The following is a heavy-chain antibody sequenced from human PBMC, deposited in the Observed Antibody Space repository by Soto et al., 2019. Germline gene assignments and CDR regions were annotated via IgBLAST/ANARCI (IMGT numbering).Heavy chain of an antibody. CDR1: GFTISGKKY. Sequence: VQLVESGGGLIQPGESLRLSCAAFGFTISGKKYVAWVRQAPGKGLEWIGEINDRGSINYNPSLKSRVSISVDTSKNHYSLNLRSVTAADTAVYYCARESHDILTGPPWVWYFDLWGRGTLVTVSS. D-gene: IGHD3-9*01. J-gene: IGHJ2*01. V-gene: IGHV4-34*01. CDR3: ARESHDILTGPPWVWYFDL. CDR2: INDRGSI.